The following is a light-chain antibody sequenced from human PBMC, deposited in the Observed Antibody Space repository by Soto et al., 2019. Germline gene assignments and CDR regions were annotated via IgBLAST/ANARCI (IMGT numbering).Light chain of an antibody. CDR1: QSVSSSY. Sequence: EIVMTQSPATLSLSPGEGGTLSCGASQSVSSSYLSWYQQKPGQAPRLLIYGASTRATGIPARFSGSGSGTDFTLTISSLQPEDFAVHYCQQDYNLPYTFGQGTKLEIK. CDR3: QQDYNLPYT. CDR2: GAS. V-gene: IGKV3D-7*01. J-gene: IGKJ2*01.